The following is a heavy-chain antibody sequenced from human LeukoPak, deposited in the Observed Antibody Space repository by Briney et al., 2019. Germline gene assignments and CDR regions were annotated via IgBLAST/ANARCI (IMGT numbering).Heavy chain of an antibody. CDR2: LSGSGGST. CDR3: AKARGTDYGDYVIFDY. D-gene: IGHD4-17*01. CDR1: GFTFSSYG. J-gene: IGHJ4*02. V-gene: IGHV3-23*01. Sequence: PGGSLRLSCAAFGFTFSSYGMSWVRQAPGKGLEWVSSLSGSGGSTYYADSVKGRFTISRDNSKNTLYLQVNSLRVEDTAVYYCAKARGTDYGDYVIFDYWGQGTLVTVSS.